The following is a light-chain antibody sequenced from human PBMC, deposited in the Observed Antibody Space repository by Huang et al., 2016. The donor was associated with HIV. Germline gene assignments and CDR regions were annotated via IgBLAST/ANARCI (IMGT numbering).Light chain of an antibody. V-gene: IGKV4-1*01. Sequence: DLVMTQSPDSLAVSLGERATLTCKSSQTIFCNSNNQNYVAWYQKKPGQTPKLRSYGASARESGVPDRFSGSGSGTDFTLTINSLQAEDRAVYYCQQYYIIPFTFGAGTKVEIK. CDR1: QTIFCNSNNQNY. CDR3: QQYYIIPFT. J-gene: IGKJ3*01. CDR2: GAS.